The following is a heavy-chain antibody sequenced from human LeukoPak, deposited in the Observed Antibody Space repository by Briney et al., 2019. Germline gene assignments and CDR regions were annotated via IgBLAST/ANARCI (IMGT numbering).Heavy chain of an antibody. CDR2: ISSDGNDK. Sequence: GGSLRLSYAASGVTLSSYGMHWVRQAPGKGLEWVALISSDGNDKLYGDSVKGRFTISRDDSKSTLYLQMNSLRAEDTAVYYCTTKVIRGNSGDDYDDWGQGTLVTVSS. CDR3: TTKVIRGNSGDDYDD. J-gene: IGHJ4*02. D-gene: IGHD5-12*01. CDR1: GVTLSSYG. V-gene: IGHV3-30*03.